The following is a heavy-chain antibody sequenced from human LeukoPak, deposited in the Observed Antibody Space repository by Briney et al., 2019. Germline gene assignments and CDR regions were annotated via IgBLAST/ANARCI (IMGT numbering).Heavy chain of an antibody. J-gene: IGHJ3*02. V-gene: IGHV4-39*01. D-gene: IGHD3-22*01. Sequence: SETLSLTCTVSGGSISSSSYYWGWIRQPPGKGREWIGSIYYSGSTYYNPSLKSRVTISVDTSKNQFSLKLSSVTAADTAVYYCARHPNSYDSSGYYQRPENAFDIWGQGTMVTVSS. CDR3: ARHPNSYDSSGYYQRPENAFDI. CDR1: GGSISSSSYY. CDR2: IYYSGST.